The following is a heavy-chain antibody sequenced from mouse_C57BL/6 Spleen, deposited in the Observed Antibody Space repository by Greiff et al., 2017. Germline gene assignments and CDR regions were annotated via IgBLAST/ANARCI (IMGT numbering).Heavy chain of an antibody. CDR3: AREDYDYGAWFAY. V-gene: IGHV5-17*01. J-gene: IGHJ3*01. CDR1: GFTFSDYG. D-gene: IGHD2-4*01. CDR2: ISSGSSTI. Sequence: EVQGVESGGGLVKPGGSLKLSCAASGFTFSDYGMHWVRQAPEKGLEWVAYISSGSSTIYYADTVKGRFTISRANAKNTLFLQMTSLRSEDTAMYYCAREDYDYGAWFAYWGQGTLVTVSA.